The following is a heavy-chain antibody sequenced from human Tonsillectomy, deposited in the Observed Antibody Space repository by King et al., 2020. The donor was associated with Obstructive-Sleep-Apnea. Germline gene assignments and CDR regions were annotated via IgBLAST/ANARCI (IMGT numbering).Heavy chain of an antibody. CDR1: GFTFSSYG. J-gene: IGHJ4*02. V-gene: IGHV3-30*18. Sequence: VQLVESGGGVVQPGRSLRLSCAASGFTFSSYGMHWVRQAPGKGLEWVAVISYDGSNKYYADSVKGRFTISRDNSKNTLYLQMNSLRAEDTAVYYCAKEHVEGDILTGYYPHPFDYWGQGTLVTVSS. CDR3: AKEHVEGDILTGYYPHPFDY. CDR2: ISYDGSNK. D-gene: IGHD3-9*01.